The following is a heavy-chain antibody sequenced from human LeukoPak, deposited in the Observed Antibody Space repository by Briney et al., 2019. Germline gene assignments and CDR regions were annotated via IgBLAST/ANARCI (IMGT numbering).Heavy chain of an antibody. J-gene: IGHJ6*03. D-gene: IGHD3-22*01. CDR3: ARVARYYDSSGYYYYYYYMDV. CDR2: IYTSGST. CDR1: GGSISSYY. V-gene: IGHV4-4*07. Sequence: PSETLSLTCTVSGGSISSYYWSWIRQPAGKGLEWIGRIYTSGSTNYNPSLKSRVTMSVDTSKNQFSLKLSFVTAADTAVYYCARVARYYDSSGYYYYYYYMDVWGKGTTVTISS.